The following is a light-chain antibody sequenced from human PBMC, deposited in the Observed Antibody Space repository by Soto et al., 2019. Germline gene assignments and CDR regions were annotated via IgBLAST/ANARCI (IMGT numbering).Light chain of an antibody. V-gene: IGKV3-20*01. J-gene: IGKJ5*01. CDR3: QQHETLIT. CDR1: HSHSSSY. CDR2: GAS. Sequence: EMVLTQSPCTLSLSPGGTATLACVVRHSHSSSYFAWYQHKPGQGPKLLIYGASTRATGIPDRFSGSGSGTDFTLTISRLEPEDVAVYYCQQHETLITFGQGTRLEIK.